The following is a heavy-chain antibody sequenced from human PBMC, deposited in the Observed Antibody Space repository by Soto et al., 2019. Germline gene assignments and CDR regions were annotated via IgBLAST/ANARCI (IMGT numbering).Heavy chain of an antibody. CDR2: ISSSSSYI. D-gene: IGHD3-9*01. CDR1: GFTFSSYS. V-gene: IGHV3-21*01. J-gene: IGHJ4*02. CDR3: ATGLLLRYFDWLLDY. Sequence: EVQLVESGGGLVKPGGSLRLSCAASGFTFSSYSMNWVRQAPGKGLEWVSSISSSSSYIYYADSVKGRFTISRDNAKNSLYLQMNSLRAEDTAVYYCATGLLLRYFDWLLDYWGQGTLVTVSS.